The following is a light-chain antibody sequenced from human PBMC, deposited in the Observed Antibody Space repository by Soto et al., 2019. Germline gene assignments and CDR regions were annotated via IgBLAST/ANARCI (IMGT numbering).Light chain of an antibody. CDR2: AAS. J-gene: IGKJ1*01. CDR1: QTITNY. Sequence: DIQMTQSPSSLSASVGDRVTITCRASQTITNYLNWYQQKPGKAPKLLIYAASTLLSGVPSRFSGGGSGTDFTLTIGSLQPEDVATYYCQQSYSSPWTFGQGTKVEIK. V-gene: IGKV1-39*01. CDR3: QQSYSSPWT.